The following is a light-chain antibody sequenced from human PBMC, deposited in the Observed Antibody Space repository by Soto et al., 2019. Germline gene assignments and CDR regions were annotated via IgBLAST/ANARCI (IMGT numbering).Light chain of an antibody. CDR3: QQYYSYPQT. Sequence: AIRMTQSPSSFSASTGDRATITCRASQGISSYLAWYQQKPGKAPKLLIYAASTLQSGVPSRFSGSGSGTDFTLTISCLQSEDFATYYCQQYYSYPQTFGGGTKVDIK. CDR1: QGISSY. V-gene: IGKV1-8*01. J-gene: IGKJ4*01. CDR2: AAS.